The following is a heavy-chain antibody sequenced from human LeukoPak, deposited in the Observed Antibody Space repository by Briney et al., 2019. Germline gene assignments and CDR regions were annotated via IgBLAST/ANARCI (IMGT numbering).Heavy chain of an antibody. V-gene: IGHV4-39*07. J-gene: IGHJ4*02. Sequence: SETLSLTCTVSGGSISSSSYYWGWIRQPPGKGLEWIGSIYYSGSTYYNPSLKSRVTISVDTSKNQFSLKLSSVTAADTAVYYCARIDIVVVVAATYWGQGTLVTVSS. CDR3: ARIDIVVVVAATY. CDR1: GGSISSSSYY. CDR2: IYYSGST. D-gene: IGHD2-15*01.